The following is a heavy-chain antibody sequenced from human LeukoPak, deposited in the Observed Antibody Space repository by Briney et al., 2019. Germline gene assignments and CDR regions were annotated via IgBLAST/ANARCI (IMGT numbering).Heavy chain of an antibody. V-gene: IGHV3-53*01. J-gene: IGHJ4*02. CDR3: ARGDSGSGSYYPYY. Sequence: PGGSLRLSCAASGFTVSSNYMTWVRQAPGKGLECVSVIYSGGATYYADSVKGRFTIFRDNSRTTLYLQMNSLRAEDTAVYYCARGDSGSGSYYPYYWGQGTLVTVSS. D-gene: IGHD3-10*01. CDR1: GFTVSSNY. CDR2: IYSGGAT.